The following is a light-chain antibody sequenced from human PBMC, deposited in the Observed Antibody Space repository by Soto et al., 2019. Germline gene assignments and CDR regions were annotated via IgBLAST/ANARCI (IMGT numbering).Light chain of an antibody. CDR1: QSISSW. CDR3: QQAYT. CDR2: KAS. Sequence: DIQMTQSPSPLSASVGDRVTITCRASQSISSWLAWYQQKPGKAPKLLIYKASSLESGVPSRFSGSGSGTEFTLTISSLQPDDFATYYCQQAYTFGQGTKLEIK. V-gene: IGKV1-5*03. J-gene: IGKJ2*01.